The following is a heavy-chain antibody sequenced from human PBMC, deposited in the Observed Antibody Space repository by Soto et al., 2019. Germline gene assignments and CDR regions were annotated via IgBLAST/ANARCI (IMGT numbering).Heavy chain of an antibody. CDR3: ARNIVVEVGARGEDFDY. CDR2: ISAYNGNA. J-gene: IGHJ4*02. V-gene: IGHV1-18*01. Sequence: ASVKVSCKASGYTFTSYGISWVRQAPGQGLEWMGWISAYNGNANYAQKLQGRVTMTTDTSTSTAYMELRSLRSDDTAVYYCARNIVVEVGARGEDFDYWGQGTLVTVSS. CDR1: GYTFTSYG. D-gene: IGHD2-15*01.